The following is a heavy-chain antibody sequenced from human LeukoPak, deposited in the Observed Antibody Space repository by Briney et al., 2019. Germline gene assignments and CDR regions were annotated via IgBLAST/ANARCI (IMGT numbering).Heavy chain of an antibody. Sequence: GASVKVSCKASGYTFTSYGISWVRQAPGQGLEWMGWISAYNGNTNYAQKLQGRVTMTTDTSTSTAYMELRSLRSEDAAVYYCARGGYDFWSGSDYYYMDVWGKGTTVTVSS. V-gene: IGHV1-18*01. J-gene: IGHJ6*03. CDR2: ISAYNGNT. CDR3: ARGGYDFWSGSDYYYMDV. D-gene: IGHD3-3*01. CDR1: GYTFTSYG.